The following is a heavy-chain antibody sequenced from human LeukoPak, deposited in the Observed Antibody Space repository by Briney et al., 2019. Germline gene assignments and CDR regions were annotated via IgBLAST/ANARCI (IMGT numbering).Heavy chain of an antibody. J-gene: IGHJ4*02. D-gene: IGHD3-22*01. Sequence: AXXKVSCKASGYTFTGYYMHWVRQAPGQGLEWMGRINPNSGGTNYAQKFQGRVTMTRDTSISTAYMELSRLRSDDTAVYYCARTGDYYDSSGYGVWGQGTLVTVSS. V-gene: IGHV1-2*06. CDR2: INPNSGGT. CDR3: ARTGDYYDSSGYGV. CDR1: GYTFTGYY.